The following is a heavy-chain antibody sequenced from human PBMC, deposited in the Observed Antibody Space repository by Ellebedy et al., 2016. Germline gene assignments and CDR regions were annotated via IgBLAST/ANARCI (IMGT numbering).Heavy chain of an antibody. CDR3: ARGIDYYYYMDV. J-gene: IGHJ6*03. Sequence: SETLSLTCTVSGGSITTYYWTWIRQAPGKGLEWIGYSFYSGNTDYNPSLKSRVTISIDKSKKQFSLTLASVTAADTAVYYCARGIDYYYYMDVWGKGATVTVSS. CDR2: SFYSGNT. D-gene: IGHD2-15*01. V-gene: IGHV4-59*01. CDR1: GGSITTYY.